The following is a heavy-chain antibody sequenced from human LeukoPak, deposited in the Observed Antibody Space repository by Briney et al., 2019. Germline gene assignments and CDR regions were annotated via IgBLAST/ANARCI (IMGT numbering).Heavy chain of an antibody. Sequence: PGGSLRLSCAASGFTFSSYGVHWVRQAPGKGLEWVAFIRYDGSNKYYADSVKGRFTISRDNSKNTLYQQMNSLRAEDTAVYYCARDIYYDSSGYYGSVYWGQGTLVTVSS. J-gene: IGHJ4*02. CDR1: GFTFSSYG. CDR3: ARDIYYDSSGYYGSVY. V-gene: IGHV3-30*02. CDR2: IRYDGSNK. D-gene: IGHD3-22*01.